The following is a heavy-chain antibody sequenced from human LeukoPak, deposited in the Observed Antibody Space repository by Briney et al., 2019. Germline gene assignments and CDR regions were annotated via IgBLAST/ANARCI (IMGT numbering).Heavy chain of an antibody. D-gene: IGHD3-10*01. V-gene: IGHV1-2*02. Sequence: VASVKVSCKASGYTFTGYYMHWVRQAPGQGLEWMGWINPNSGGTNYAQKFQGRVTMTRDTSISTAYMELSRLRSDDTAVYYCARDSGVGSLVNYMDVWGKGTTVTVSS. CDR1: GYTFTGYY. J-gene: IGHJ6*03. CDR3: ARDSGVGSLVNYMDV. CDR2: INPNSGGT.